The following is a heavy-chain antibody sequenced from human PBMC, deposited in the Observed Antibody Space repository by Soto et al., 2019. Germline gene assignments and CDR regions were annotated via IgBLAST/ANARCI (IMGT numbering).Heavy chain of an antibody. V-gene: IGHV3-23*01. D-gene: IGHD1-26*01. J-gene: IGHJ4*02. Sequence: GGSLRLSCAASGFTFSSCAMSWVRQAPGKGLDWISAISGGGGSTYYADSVKGRFTISRDNSKNTVFLQMNSLRDEDTAVYYCVQGSATVRPYYFDFWGQGTLVTVYS. CDR2: ISGGGGST. CDR1: GFTFSSCA. CDR3: VQGSATVRPYYFDF.